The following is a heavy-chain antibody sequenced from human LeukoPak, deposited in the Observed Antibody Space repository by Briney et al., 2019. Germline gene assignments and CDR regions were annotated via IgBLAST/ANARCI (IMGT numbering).Heavy chain of an antibody. D-gene: IGHD3-10*01. CDR1: GYSFTSYW. J-gene: IGHJ6*03. CDR2: IYPGDSDT. CDR3: ARVYPYGSGSYYRSYYYYMDV. V-gene: IGHV5-51*01. Sequence: GESLKISCQGSGYSFTSYWIGWVRQMPGKGLEWMGIIYPGDSDTRYSPSFQGQVTISADKSISTAYLQWSSLKASDTAMYYCARVYPYGSGSYYRSYYYYMDVWGKGTTVTISS.